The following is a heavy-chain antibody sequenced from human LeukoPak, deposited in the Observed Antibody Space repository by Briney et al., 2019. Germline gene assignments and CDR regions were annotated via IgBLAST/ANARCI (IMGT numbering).Heavy chain of an antibody. Sequence: SETLSLTCTVSGGSLSSSSYCWGWIRQPPGKGLEWMGSIYYSGSTYYNPSLKSRVTISVDTSKNQFSLKLSSVTAADTAVYYCATNTIFGVSWFDPWGQGTLVTVSS. V-gene: IGHV4-39*01. CDR3: ATNTIFGVSWFDP. CDR2: IYYSGST. CDR1: GGSLSSSSYC. D-gene: IGHD3-3*01. J-gene: IGHJ5*02.